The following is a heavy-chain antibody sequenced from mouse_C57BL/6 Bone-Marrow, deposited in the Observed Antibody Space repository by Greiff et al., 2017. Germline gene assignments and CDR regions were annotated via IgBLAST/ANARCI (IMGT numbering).Heavy chain of an antibody. CDR1: GYTFTSYW. Sequence: QVQLQQSGAELVMPGASVKLSCKASGYTFTSYWMHWVKQRPGQGLEWIGEIDPSDSYTNYNQKLQGKSTLTVDKSSSTASMQLSSRTSEDSAVYYCARAGAPGYWGQGTSVTVSS. J-gene: IGHJ4*01. CDR3: ARAGAPGY. D-gene: IGHD3-1*01. V-gene: IGHV1-69*01. CDR2: IDPSDSYT.